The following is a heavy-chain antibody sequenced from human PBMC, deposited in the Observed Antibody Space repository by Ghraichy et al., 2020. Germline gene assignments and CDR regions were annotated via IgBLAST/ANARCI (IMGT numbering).Heavy chain of an antibody. D-gene: IGHD3-10*01. CDR3: AKDKNYDGSGSYYNGDDWYFDL. CDR1: GFTFDDYA. J-gene: IGHJ2*01. CDR2: ISGDGGST. V-gene: IGHV3-43*02. Sequence: GGSLRLSCAASGFTFDDYAMHWVRQAPGKGLEWVSLISGDGGSTYYADSVKGRFTISRDNSKNSLYRQMNSLRTEDTALYYCAKDKNYDGSGSYYNGDDWYFDLWGRGTLVTVSS.